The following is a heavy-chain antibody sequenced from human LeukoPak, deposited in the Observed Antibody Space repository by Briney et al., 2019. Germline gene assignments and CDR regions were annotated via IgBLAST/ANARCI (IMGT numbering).Heavy chain of an antibody. V-gene: IGHV1-18*01. CDR1: GYTFTSYG. D-gene: IGHD3-16*01. Sequence: ASVKVSCKASGYTFTSYGISWVRQAPGQGLEWMGWISAYNGNTNYAQKLQGRVTMTTDTSTSTAYMELRSLRSDDTAVYYCWGGGVYFFGGVYGARGYYYNRDVGGKGPRS. CDR2: ISAYNGNT. J-gene: IGHJ6*03. CDR3: WGGGVYFFGGVYGARGYYYNRDV.